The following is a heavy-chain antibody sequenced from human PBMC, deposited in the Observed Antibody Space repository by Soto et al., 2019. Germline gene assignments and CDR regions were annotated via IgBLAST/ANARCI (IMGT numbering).Heavy chain of an antibody. J-gene: IGHJ6*02. CDR3: ASSSIAARQYYYYYGMDV. CDR2: TYYRSKWYN. Sequence: SQTLSLTCAISGDSVSSNSAAWSCIMHSGSRGLEWLGRTYYRSKWYNDYAVSVKSRITINPDTSKNQFSLQLNSVTPEDTAVYYCASSSIAARQYYYYYGMDVWGQGTTVTVSS. D-gene: IGHD6-6*01. V-gene: IGHV6-1*01. CDR1: GDSVSSNSAA.